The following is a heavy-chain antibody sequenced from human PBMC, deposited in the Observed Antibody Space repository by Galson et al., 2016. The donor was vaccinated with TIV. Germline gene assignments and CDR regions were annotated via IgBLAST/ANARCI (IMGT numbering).Heavy chain of an antibody. CDR1: GFSLNTDGMC. Sequence: PALVKPTQTLTLTCTFSGFSLNTDGMCVNWIRQPPGKALEWLARTDWDDDKPYSPSLKTRLTISKDTSKNQVVLTMTNMDPVDTATYYCARISGYYDSSGHYIPRSFDYWGQGALVTVSS. CDR2: TDWDDDK. CDR3: ARISGYYDSSGHYIPRSFDY. V-gene: IGHV2-70*11. D-gene: IGHD3-22*01. J-gene: IGHJ4*02.